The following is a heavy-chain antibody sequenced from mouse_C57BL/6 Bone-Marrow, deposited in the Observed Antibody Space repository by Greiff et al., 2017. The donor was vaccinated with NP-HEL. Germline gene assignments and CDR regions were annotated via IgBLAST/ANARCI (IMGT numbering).Heavy chain of an antibody. CDR1: GFTFSSYG. CDR3: ARRVITTVVGAMDY. Sequence: EVHLVESGGDLVKPGGSLKLSCAASGFTFSSYGMSWVRQTPDKRLEWVATISSGGSYTYYPDSVKGRFTISRDNAKNTLYLQMSSLKSEDTAMYYCARRVITTVVGAMDYWGQGTSVTVSS. V-gene: IGHV5-6*01. CDR2: ISSGGSYT. D-gene: IGHD1-1*01. J-gene: IGHJ4*01.